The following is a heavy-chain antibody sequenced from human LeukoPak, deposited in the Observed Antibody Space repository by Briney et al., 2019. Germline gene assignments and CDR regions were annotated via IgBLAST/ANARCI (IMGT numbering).Heavy chain of an antibody. Sequence: PGGSLRLSCAASGFTFSSFAMSWVRQAPGKGLEGVSAISGSGGSTYYADSVKGRFTISRDNSKNTLYLQMNSLRAEDTAVYYCAKPSPGTGDILTGYLSYWGQGTLVTVSS. CDR2: ISGSGGST. D-gene: IGHD3-9*01. V-gene: IGHV3-23*01. CDR3: AKPSPGTGDILTGYLSY. J-gene: IGHJ4*02. CDR1: GFTFSSFA.